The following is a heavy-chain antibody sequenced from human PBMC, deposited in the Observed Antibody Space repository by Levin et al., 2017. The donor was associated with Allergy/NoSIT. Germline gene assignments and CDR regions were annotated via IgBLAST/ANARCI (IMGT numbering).Heavy chain of an antibody. V-gene: IGHV3-64*01. CDR2: ISGSGGNT. CDR3: ARRFGDYSGFDY. CDR1: GFTFSSYA. Sequence: GGSLRLSCSASGFTFSSYAMHWVRQAPGKGLEYVSAISGSGGNTYYANSVKGRFTISRDNSKNTLYLQMGSLRAEDMAVYYCARRFGDYSGFDYWGQGTLVTVSS. D-gene: IGHD4-17*01. J-gene: IGHJ4*02.